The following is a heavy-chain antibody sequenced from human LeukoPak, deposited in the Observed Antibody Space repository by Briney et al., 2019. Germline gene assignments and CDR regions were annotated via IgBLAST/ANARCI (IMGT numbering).Heavy chain of an antibody. CDR2: IIPILGIA. Sequence: GASVKVSCKASGGTFGSYAISWVRQAPGQGLEWMGRIIPILGIANYAQKFQGRVTITADKSTSTAYMELSSLRSEDTAVYYCARGSARANWFDPWGQGTLVTVSS. D-gene: IGHD2-15*01. CDR1: GGTFGSYA. V-gene: IGHV1-69*04. J-gene: IGHJ5*02. CDR3: ARGSARANWFDP.